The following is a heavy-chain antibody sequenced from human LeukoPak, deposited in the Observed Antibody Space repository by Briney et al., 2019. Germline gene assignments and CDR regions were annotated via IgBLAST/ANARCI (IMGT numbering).Heavy chain of an antibody. CDR1: GYTFTGYY. D-gene: IGHD5-18*01. CDR3: ATSYSYGRGPIDY. J-gene: IGHJ4*02. CDR2: IIPIFGTA. Sequence: GASVKVSCKASGYTFTGYYMHWVRQAPGQGLEWMGGIIPIFGTANYAQKFQGRVTITTDESTSTAYMELSSLRSEDTAVYYCATSYSYGRGPIDYWGQGTLVTVSS. V-gene: IGHV1-69*05.